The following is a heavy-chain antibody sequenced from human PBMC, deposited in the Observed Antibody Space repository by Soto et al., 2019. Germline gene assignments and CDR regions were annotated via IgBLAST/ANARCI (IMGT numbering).Heavy chain of an antibody. J-gene: IGHJ6*02. Sequence: SETLSLRCAVYGGCFSNYYSCWIRQPPGKGLEWIGEINHSGSTSYNPSLKSRVTISVDMSKNQFSLNLSSVTAADTAMYYCARGVNHYYYGMDVWGQGTTVT. CDR3: ARGVNHYYYGMDV. CDR1: GGCFSNYY. V-gene: IGHV4-34*01. CDR2: INHSGST.